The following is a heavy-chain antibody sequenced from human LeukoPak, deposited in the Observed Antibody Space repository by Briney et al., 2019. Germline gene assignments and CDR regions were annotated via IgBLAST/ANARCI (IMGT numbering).Heavy chain of an antibody. Sequence: ASVKVSCKASGYTFTGYYMHWVRQAPGQGLEWMGWINPNSGGTNYAQKFQGRVTMTRDTSISTAYMELSRLRSDDTAAYYCARIAIVGYCSSTSCYRLFDYWGQGTLVTVSS. CDR3: ARIAIVGYCSSTSCYRLFDY. D-gene: IGHD2-2*03. V-gene: IGHV1-2*02. CDR2: INPNSGGT. J-gene: IGHJ4*02. CDR1: GYTFTGYY.